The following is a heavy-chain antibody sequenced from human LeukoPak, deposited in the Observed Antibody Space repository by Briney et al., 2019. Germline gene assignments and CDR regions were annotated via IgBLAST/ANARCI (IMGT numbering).Heavy chain of an antibody. CDR3: ATDHGWDSGSYYDYYYYGMDV. J-gene: IGHJ6*02. CDR1: GYTLTELS. D-gene: IGHD1-26*01. CDR2: FDPEDGET. Sequence: ASVKVSCKVSGYTLTELSMHWVRQAPGKGLEWMGGFDPEDGETIYAQKFQGRVTMTEDTSTDTAYMELSSLRSEDTAVYYCATDHGWDSGSYYDYYYYGMDVWGQGTTVTVSS. V-gene: IGHV1-24*01.